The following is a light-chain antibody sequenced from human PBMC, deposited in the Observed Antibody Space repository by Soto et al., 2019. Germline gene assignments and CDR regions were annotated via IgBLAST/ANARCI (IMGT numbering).Light chain of an antibody. CDR3: QQYYCTTRVT. Sequence: DIVMTQSPDSLAVSLGERATINCKSSQSVLYSSNNKNYLDWYQQKPGQPPKLLIYWASTRESGVPDRFSGSGSGTDSALTISSLQAEDVAVYYCQQYYCTTRVTFGPGTKVDIK. J-gene: IGKJ3*01. CDR1: QSVLYSSNNKNY. V-gene: IGKV4-1*01. CDR2: WAS.